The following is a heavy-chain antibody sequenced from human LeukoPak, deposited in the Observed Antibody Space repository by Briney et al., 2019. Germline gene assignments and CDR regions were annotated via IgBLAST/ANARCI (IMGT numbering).Heavy chain of an antibody. CDR3: ARDKAVAGYYYYYGMDV. V-gene: IGHV1-18*01. CDR2: ISAYNGNT. D-gene: IGHD6-19*01. J-gene: IGHJ6*02. CDR1: GGTFSSYA. Sequence: ASVKVSCKASGGTFSSYAISWVRQAPGQGLEWMGWISAYNGNTNYAQKLQGRVTMTTDTSTSTAYMELRSLRSDDTAVYYCARDKAVAGYYYYYGMDVWGQGTTVTVSS.